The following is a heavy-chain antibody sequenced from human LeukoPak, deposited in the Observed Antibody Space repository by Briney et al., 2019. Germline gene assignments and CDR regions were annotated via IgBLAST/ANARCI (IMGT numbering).Heavy chain of an antibody. CDR1: GFTVSSNY. V-gene: IGHV3-23*01. CDR2: ISGTGGST. CDR3: AKSSSSTYYYFYMDV. D-gene: IGHD6-13*01. Sequence: GGSLRLSCAASGFTVSSNYMSWVRQAPGKGLEWVSAISGTGGSTYYADSVKGRFTISRDNSKNTLYLQMNSLRAEDTAIYYCAKSSSSTYYYFYMDVWGRGTTVTVSS. J-gene: IGHJ6*03.